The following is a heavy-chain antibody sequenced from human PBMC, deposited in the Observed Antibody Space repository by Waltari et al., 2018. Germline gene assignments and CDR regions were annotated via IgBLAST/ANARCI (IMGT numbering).Heavy chain of an antibody. CDR3: ARPTDIMTLPFY. J-gene: IGHJ4*02. CDR1: GYSFTSYW. CDR2: LYYGRTT. Sequence: VQLVQSGAEVKKPGESLKISCKGSGYSFTSYWIGWVRQMPGKGLEWIGSLYYGRTTNYNPSLTSRVTVSVDTSKNQLSLRLTSVTAADTATYYCARPTDIMTLPFYWGPGILVTVSS. D-gene: IGHD3-9*01. V-gene: IGHV5-51*03.